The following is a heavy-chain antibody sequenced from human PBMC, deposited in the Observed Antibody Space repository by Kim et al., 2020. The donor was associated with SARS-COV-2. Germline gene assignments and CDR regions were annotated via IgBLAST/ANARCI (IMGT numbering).Heavy chain of an antibody. CDR3: ARDGGAYGSGRDVSDY. Sequence: SVKVSCKAYGGTFSSYAISWVRQAPGQGLEWMGGIIPIFGTANYAQKFQGRVTITADESTSTAYMELSSLRSEDTAVYYCARDGGAYGSGRDVSDYWGQGTLVTVSS. CDR2: IIPIFGTA. J-gene: IGHJ4*02. V-gene: IGHV1-69*13. D-gene: IGHD3-10*01. CDR1: GGTFSSYA.